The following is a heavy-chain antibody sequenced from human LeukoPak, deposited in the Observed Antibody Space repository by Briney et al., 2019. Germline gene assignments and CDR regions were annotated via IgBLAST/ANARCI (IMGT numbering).Heavy chain of an antibody. CDR3: ARDASYGQANWFDP. Sequence: GASVKVSCKASGYTFTSSYMQWVPPTPRQGREWGGIINSSGGSTRDAQKFQGRVTMTRDTFTSTVYMALSRLRSEDTAVYYRARDASYGQANWFDPWGQGTLVTVSS. J-gene: IGHJ5*02. D-gene: IGHD3-10*01. CDR2: INSSGGST. CDR1: GYTFTSSY. V-gene: IGHV1-46*01.